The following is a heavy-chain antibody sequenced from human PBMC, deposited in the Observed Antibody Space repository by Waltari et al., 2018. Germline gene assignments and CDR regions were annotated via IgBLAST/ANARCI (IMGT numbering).Heavy chain of an antibody. J-gene: IGHJ5*02. CDR2: IIPIFGTA. Sequence: QVQLVQSGAAVTKPGSSVKVSCKASGGTFSTHAISWVRPAPRQGLEWMGGIIPIFGTANYAQKFQGRVTITADESTSTAYMELSSLRSEDTAVYYCASPTYYYDSSGYYYRSWGQGTLVTVSS. CDR1: GGTFSTHA. D-gene: IGHD3-22*01. V-gene: IGHV1-69*13. CDR3: ASPTYYYDSSGYYYRS.